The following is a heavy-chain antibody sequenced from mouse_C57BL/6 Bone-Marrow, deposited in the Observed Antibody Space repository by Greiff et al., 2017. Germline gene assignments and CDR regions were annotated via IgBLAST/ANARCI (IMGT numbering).Heavy chain of an antibody. CDR1: GFTFSSYA. V-gene: IGHV5-9-1*02. CDR2: ISSGGDYI. Sequence: EVQGVESGEGLVKPGGSLKLSCAASGFTFSSYAMSWVRQTPEKRLEWVAYISSGGDYIYYADTVKGRFTISRDNARNPLYLQMSSLKSEDTAMYYCTCDYYGSSWYFDVWGTGTTVTVSS. CDR3: TCDYYGSSWYFDV. J-gene: IGHJ1*03. D-gene: IGHD1-1*01.